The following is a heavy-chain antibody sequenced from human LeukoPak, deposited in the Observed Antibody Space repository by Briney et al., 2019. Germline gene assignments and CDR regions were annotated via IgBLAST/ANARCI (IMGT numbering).Heavy chain of an antibody. J-gene: IGHJ4*02. D-gene: IGHD3-22*01. CDR3: AKDLEVYDSSGYVDY. CDR1: GFTFSSYG. Sequence: GRSLRLSCAASGFTFSSYGMHWVRQAPGKGLEWVAVISYDGSNKYYADSVKGRFTISRDNSKNTLFLQTNSLRAEDTAVYYCAKDLEVYDSSGYVDYWGQGTLVTVSS. V-gene: IGHV3-30*18. CDR2: ISYDGSNK.